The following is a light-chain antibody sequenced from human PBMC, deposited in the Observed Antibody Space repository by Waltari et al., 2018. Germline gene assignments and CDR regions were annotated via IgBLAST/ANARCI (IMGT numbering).Light chain of an antibody. V-gene: IGKV1-5*03. J-gene: IGKJ2*01. CDR3: QHRG. CDR2: KAS. CDR1: QTINRW. Sequence: DIQMTQSPSTLSASVGDRVTIPCRASQTINRWLAWYQQKPGKAPKLLIYKASILESGVPPRFSGSGSGTEFTLTISSLQPDDFATYYCQHRGFGLGTKLQIK.